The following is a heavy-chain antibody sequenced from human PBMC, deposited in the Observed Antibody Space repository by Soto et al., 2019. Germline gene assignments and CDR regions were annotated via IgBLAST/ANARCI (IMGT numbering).Heavy chain of an antibody. CDR1: GGSVSSGSYY. CDR2: IYYSGST. J-gene: IGHJ4*02. V-gene: IGHV4-61*01. D-gene: IGHD5-12*01. Sequence: PSETLSLTCTVSGGSVSSGSYYWSWIRQPPGKGLEWIGYIYYSGSTNYNPSLKSRVTISVDTSKNQFSLKLSSVTAADTAVYYCARAENSGYDSQFDYWGKGTLVPVSS. CDR3: ARAENSGYDSQFDY.